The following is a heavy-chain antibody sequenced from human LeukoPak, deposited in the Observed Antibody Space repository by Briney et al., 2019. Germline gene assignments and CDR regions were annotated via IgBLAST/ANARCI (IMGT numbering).Heavy chain of an antibody. D-gene: IGHD6-13*01. V-gene: IGHV3-23*01. Sequence: SGGSLRLSCAASKFTFTNYDMNWVRQAPGKGLEWVSAISGSGVSTYYADSVKGRFTISRDNAKNSLYLQMNSLRAEDTAVYYCARDHRTSSWYEYYYYYYMDVWGKGTTVTISS. CDR2: ISGSGVST. J-gene: IGHJ6*03. CDR1: KFTFTNYD. CDR3: ARDHRTSSWYEYYYYYYMDV.